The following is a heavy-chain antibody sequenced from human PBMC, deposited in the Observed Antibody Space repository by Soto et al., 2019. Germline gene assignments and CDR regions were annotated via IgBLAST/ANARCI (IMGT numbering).Heavy chain of an antibody. CDR2: ISGSGGST. J-gene: IGHJ4*02. CDR3: AKAPKYCSGGSCYVIY. V-gene: IGHV3-23*01. CDR1: GSTFSSYA. D-gene: IGHD2-15*01. Sequence: GGSLRLSCAASGSTFSSYAMSWVRQAPGKGLEWVSAISGSGGSTYYADSVKGRFTISRDNSKNTLYLQMNSLRAEDTAVYYCAKAPKYCSGGSCYVIYWGQGTLVTVSS.